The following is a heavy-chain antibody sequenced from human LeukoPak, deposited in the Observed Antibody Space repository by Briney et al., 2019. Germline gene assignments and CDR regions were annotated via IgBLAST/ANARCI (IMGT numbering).Heavy chain of an antibody. Sequence: PGGSLRLSCAESGFTFSSYGMHWVRQAPGKGLEWVAVIWYDGSNKYYADSVKGRFTISRDNSKNTLYLQMNSLRAEDTAVYYCARDLRIAAAGALGYWGQGTLVTVSS. CDR1: GFTFSSYG. CDR2: IWYDGSNK. D-gene: IGHD6-13*01. J-gene: IGHJ4*02. V-gene: IGHV3-33*01. CDR3: ARDLRIAAAGALGY.